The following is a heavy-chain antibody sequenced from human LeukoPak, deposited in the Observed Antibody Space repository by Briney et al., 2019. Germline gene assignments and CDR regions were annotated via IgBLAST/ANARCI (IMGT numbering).Heavy chain of an antibody. CDR3: ARLPYFWSGYKDY. CDR1: GGSISSSSYY. V-gene: IGHV4-39*07. J-gene: IGHJ4*02. Sequence: SETLSLTCTVSGGSISSSSYYWGWIRQPPGKGLEWIGSIYYSGSTYYNPSLKSRVTISVDTSKNQFSPKLSSVTAADTAVYYCARLPYFWSGYKDYWGQGTLVTVSS. D-gene: IGHD3-3*01. CDR2: IYYSGST.